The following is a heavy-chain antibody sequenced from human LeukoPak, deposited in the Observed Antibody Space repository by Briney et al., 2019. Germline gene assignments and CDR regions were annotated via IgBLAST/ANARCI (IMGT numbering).Heavy chain of an antibody. CDR2: TSKDEKNK. J-gene: IGHJ4*02. CDR3: ARAFSYGPEPFDF. Sequence: GGSLRLSCVASGFTFRTYAMHWARQAPGKGPEWVTFTSKDEKNKFYADSVEGRFTVSRDNSKNTVYLQMNRLRLEDTAVYYCARAFSYGPEPFDFWGQGSLVTVSS. CDR1: GFTFRTYA. D-gene: IGHD3-10*01. V-gene: IGHV3-30*03.